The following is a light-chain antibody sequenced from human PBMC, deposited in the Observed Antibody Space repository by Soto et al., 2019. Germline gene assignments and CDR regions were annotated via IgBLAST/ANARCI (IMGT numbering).Light chain of an antibody. J-gene: IGLJ2*01. CDR2: DVS. Sequence: QSALTQPASVSGSPGQSITISCTGTSSDVGGYNYVSWYQQHPGKAPKLMIYDVSNRPSGVSNRFSGSKSGNTASLTISGIQAKDEANYYCSSYTRSSTLVVFGGGTQLTVL. V-gene: IGLV2-14*01. CDR3: SSYTRSSTLVV. CDR1: SSDVGGYNY.